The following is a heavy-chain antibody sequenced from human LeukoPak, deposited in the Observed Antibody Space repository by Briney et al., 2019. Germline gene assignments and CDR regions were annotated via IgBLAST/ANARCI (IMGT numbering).Heavy chain of an antibody. Sequence: GGSLRLSCTASGFTFSGHWIHWVRQAPGIGLVWVSRINERGTDSMYAESVKGRFTISRDNAKNTVYLQMNSLRAEDTALYYCVRDETLWTLDWWGQGTLVTVSS. CDR3: VRDETLWTLDW. J-gene: IGHJ4*02. CDR1: GFTFSGHW. V-gene: IGHV3-74*03. D-gene: IGHD1-1*01. CDR2: INERGTDS.